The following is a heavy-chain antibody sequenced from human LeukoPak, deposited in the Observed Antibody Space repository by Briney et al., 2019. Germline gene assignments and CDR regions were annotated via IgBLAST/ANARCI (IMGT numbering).Heavy chain of an antibody. D-gene: IGHD6-19*01. Sequence: GGSLRHSCAVSGFTVSNNYMSWVRQAPGKGLEWVSVIYSGGSTYYADSVKGRFTISRDNSKNTLYLQMNSLRAEDTAVYYCARGVEVAGRFDYWGQGTLVTVSS. V-gene: IGHV3-53*01. CDR1: GFTVSNNY. J-gene: IGHJ4*02. CDR2: IYSGGST. CDR3: ARGVEVAGRFDY.